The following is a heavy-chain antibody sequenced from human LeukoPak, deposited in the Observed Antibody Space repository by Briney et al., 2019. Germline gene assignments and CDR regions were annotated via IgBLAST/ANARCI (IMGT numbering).Heavy chain of an antibody. CDR2: IYYSGST. J-gene: IGHJ6*02. D-gene: IGHD5-18*01. V-gene: IGHV4-59*01. CDR3: ARDRSDTAMVNYGMDV. CDR1: GGFISSYY. Sequence: PSETLSLPCSVSGGFISSYYWSWIRQPPGKGLEGIGYIYYSGSTNYNPSLKSRVTISVDTSKNQFSLKLSSVTAADTAVYYCARDRSDTAMVNYGMDVWGQGTTVTVSS.